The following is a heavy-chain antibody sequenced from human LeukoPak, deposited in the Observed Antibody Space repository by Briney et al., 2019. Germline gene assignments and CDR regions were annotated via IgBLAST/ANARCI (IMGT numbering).Heavy chain of an antibody. CDR2: IHYTGST. J-gene: IGHJ4*02. Sequence: SETLSLTCTVSGGSISSYYWSWIRQPPGKGLEWIGNIHYTGSTHYNPSLKSRVIISLDTSNNQFSLRLNSVTAADTAVYYCARRITYGRTFDYWGQGILVTVSS. CDR1: GGSISSYY. D-gene: IGHD2-15*01. CDR3: ARRITYGRTFDY. V-gene: IGHV4-59*12.